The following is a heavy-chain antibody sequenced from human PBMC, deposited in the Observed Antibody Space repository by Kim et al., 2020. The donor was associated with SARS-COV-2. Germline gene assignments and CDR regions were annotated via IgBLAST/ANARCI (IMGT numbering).Heavy chain of an antibody. J-gene: IGHJ3*02. CDR2: ISSSSSYI. CDR3: ARDRYCSSTSCYTDAFDI. CDR1: GFTFSSYS. D-gene: IGHD2-2*02. Sequence: GGSLRLSCAASGFTFSSYSMNWVRQAPGKGLEWVSSISSSSSYIYYADSVKGRFTISRDNAKNSLYLQMNSLRAEDTAVYYCARDRYCSSTSCYTDAFDIWGQGTMVTVSS. V-gene: IGHV3-21*01.